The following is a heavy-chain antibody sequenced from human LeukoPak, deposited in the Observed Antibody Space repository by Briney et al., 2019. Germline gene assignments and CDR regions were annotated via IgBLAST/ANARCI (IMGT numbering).Heavy chain of an antibody. J-gene: IGHJ4*02. CDR2: IYHSGST. V-gene: IGHV4-38-2*02. CDR1: GYSISSGYY. Sequence: SETLSLTCAVSGYSISSGYYWGWIRQPPGKGLEWIGSIYHSGSTYYNPSLKSRVTTSVDTSKNQFSLKLSSVTAADTAVYYCARDTVAGSDFDYWGQGTLVTVSS. CDR3: ARDTVAGSDFDY. D-gene: IGHD6-19*01.